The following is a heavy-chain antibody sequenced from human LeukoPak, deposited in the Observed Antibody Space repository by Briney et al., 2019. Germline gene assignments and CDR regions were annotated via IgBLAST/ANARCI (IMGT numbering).Heavy chain of an antibody. CDR2: IIPIFGTA. J-gene: IGHJ4*02. CDR3: ARGGGAYDSSGYALDY. Sequence: SVKVSCKASGGTFSGYAISWVRQAPGQGLEWMGRIIPIFGTANYAQKFQGRVTITTDESTSTAYMELSSLRSEDTAVYYCARGGGAYDSSGYALDYWGQGTLVTVSS. V-gene: IGHV1-69*05. D-gene: IGHD3-22*01. CDR1: GGTFSGYA.